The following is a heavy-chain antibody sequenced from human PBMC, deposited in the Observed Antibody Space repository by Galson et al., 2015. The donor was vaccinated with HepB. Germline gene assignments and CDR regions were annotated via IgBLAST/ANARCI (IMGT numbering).Heavy chain of an antibody. J-gene: IGHJ4*02. V-gene: IGHV1-18*01. CDR2: ISDYNGNT. Sequence: SVKVSCKASGYRFTSYSMHWVRQAPGQGLEWMGWISDYNGNTNYAQNLQERVTMTTDTSTSTAYMELRSLRSDDTAVYYCAREIGDAGDGGYGKYYFDYWGQGTLVTVSS. CDR3: AREIGDAGDGGYGKYYFDY. CDR1: GYRFTSYS. D-gene: IGHD5-12*01.